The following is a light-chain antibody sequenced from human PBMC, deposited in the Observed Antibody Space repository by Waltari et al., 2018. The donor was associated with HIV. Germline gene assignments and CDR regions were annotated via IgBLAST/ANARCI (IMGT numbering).Light chain of an antibody. J-gene: IGLJ3*02. Sequence: QSVLNQPPSASGTPGQRVTISCSGSSSNIGSNYVYWYQQRPGTAPKLLIYMNNQRPSGVPDRFSGSKSGTSASLAISGLRSEDEADYYCAAWDASLSAWVFGGGTKLTVL. CDR3: AAWDASLSAWV. CDR1: SSNIGSNY. CDR2: MNN. V-gene: IGLV1-47*01.